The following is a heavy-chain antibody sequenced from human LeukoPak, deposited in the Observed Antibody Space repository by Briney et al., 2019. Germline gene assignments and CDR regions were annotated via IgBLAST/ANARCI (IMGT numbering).Heavy chain of an antibody. CDR1: GSSINSVYS. D-gene: IGHD3-22*01. Sequence: SETLSLTCTVFGSSINSVYSWGWIRQPPGKGLEWIGSIYHNGNTYYNPSLKSRVTISVHTSENQFSLKLSSVTAADTAVYYCASYKTYYDSSGNPFDYWGQGTLVTVSS. CDR2: IYHNGNT. J-gene: IGHJ4*02. V-gene: IGHV4-38-2*02. CDR3: ASYKTYYDSSGNPFDY.